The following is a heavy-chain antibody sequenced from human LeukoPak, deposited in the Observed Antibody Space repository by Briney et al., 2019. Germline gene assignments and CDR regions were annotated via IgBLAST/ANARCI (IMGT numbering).Heavy chain of an antibody. Sequence: PSETLSLTCAVSGDSMTNYYWSWIRQPAGQGLEWIGHIYFSGRTNYNPSFKSRVSMSIDTSKKQFSLKLTSVTAADTAVYFRARDRWELTPAKVWFDSWGQGTLVTVSS. CDR3: ARDRWELTPAKVWFDS. V-gene: IGHV4-4*07. D-gene: IGHD1-26*01. J-gene: IGHJ5*01. CDR1: GDSMTNYY. CDR2: IYFSGRT.